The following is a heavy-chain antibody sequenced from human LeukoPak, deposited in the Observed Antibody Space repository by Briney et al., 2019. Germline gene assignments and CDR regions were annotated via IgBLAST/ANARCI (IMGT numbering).Heavy chain of an antibody. CDR3: AREVPRGAGDAFDI. CDR1: GGTFSIYA. J-gene: IGHJ3*02. Sequence: SVKVSCTASGGTFSIYAISWVRQAPGQGLGWMGGIIPIFGTANYAQKFQGRVTITADESTSTAYMELSSLRSEDTAVYYCAREVPRGAGDAFDIWGQGTMVTVSS. V-gene: IGHV1-69*13. CDR2: IIPIFGTA. D-gene: IGHD1-26*01.